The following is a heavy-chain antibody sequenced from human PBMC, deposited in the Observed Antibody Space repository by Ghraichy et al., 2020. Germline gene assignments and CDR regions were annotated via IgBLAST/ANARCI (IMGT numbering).Heavy chain of an antibody. D-gene: IGHD6-19*01. V-gene: IGHV3-23*01. J-gene: IGHJ3*02. CDR3: ARDESGWGTFGI. CDR1: GFTFSSFP. Sequence: GGSLRLSCAASGFTFSSFPMNWVRLAPGKGLEWVSVISGSDGTTHYGDSVKGRFTISRDNSKNTLYLQMNSLRADDTAVYYCARDESGWGTFGIWGQGTMVTVSS. CDR2: ISGSDGTT.